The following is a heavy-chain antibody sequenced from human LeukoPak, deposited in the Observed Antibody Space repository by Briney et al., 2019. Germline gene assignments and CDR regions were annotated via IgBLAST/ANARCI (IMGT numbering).Heavy chain of an antibody. CDR2: IIPIFGPA. V-gene: IGHV1-69*05. D-gene: IGHD1-26*01. Sequence: SVKVSCKAYGGTFSSYAISWVRQAPGQGLEWMGRIIPIFGPANYAQKFQGRVTITTDESTSTAYMELSSLRSEDTAVYYCAREAVGGEPDPWGQGTLVTVSS. CDR1: GGTFSSYA. J-gene: IGHJ5*02. CDR3: AREAVGGEPDP.